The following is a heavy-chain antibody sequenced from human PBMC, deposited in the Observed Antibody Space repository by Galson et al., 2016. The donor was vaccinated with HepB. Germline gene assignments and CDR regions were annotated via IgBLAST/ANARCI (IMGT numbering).Heavy chain of an antibody. CDR2: MNPNSGNT. CDR3: ARGPAGLLWFVELLARRPRGYYYYGMDV. J-gene: IGHJ6*02. CDR1: GYTFTSYD. V-gene: IGHV1-8*01. Sequence: SVKVSCKASGYTFTSYDINWVRQATGQGLEWMGWMNPNSGNTGYAQKFQGRVTMTRNTSISTAYMELSSLRSEDTAVYYCARGPAGLLWFVELLARRPRGYYYYGMDVWGQGTTVTVSS. D-gene: IGHD3-10*01.